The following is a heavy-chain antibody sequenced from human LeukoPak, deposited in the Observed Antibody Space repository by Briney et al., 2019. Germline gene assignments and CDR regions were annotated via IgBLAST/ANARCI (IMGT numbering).Heavy chain of an antibody. CDR3: ARGPAAGRNFDY. D-gene: IGHD6-13*01. J-gene: IGHJ4*02. CDR1: GGSISSGGYY. V-gene: IGHV4-30-2*01. CDR2: IYHSGST. Sequence: SETLSLTCTVSGGSISSGGYYWSWLRQPPGKGLEWIGYIYHSGSTYYNPSLKSRVTISVDRSKNQFSLKLSSVTAADTAVYYCARGPAAGRNFDYWGQGTLVTVSS.